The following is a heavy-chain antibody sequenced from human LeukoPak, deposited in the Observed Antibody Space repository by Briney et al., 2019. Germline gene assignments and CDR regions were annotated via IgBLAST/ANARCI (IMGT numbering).Heavy chain of an antibody. Sequence: GGSLRLSCAASGFTFSSYSMNWVRQAPGKGLEWVSSISSSSSYIYYADSVKGRFTISRDNAKNSLYLQMNSLRAEDTAVYYCARDGIMITFGGVSDYWGQGTLVTVSS. CDR2: ISSSSSYI. J-gene: IGHJ4*02. CDR1: GFTFSSYS. D-gene: IGHD3-16*01. CDR3: ARDGIMITFGGVSDY. V-gene: IGHV3-21*01.